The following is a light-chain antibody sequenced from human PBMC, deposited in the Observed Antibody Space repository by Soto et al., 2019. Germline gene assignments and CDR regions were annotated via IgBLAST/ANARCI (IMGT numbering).Light chain of an antibody. CDR1: QAVNTR. J-gene: IGKJ1*01. CDR3: QQYYDGPPWT. CDR2: LAS. Sequence: EIVLTQSPATLSSFPGDRVTLSCRASQAVNTRLAWYQHKPGQAPRLLIYLASNRATGIPARFSGSGSGTEFTLTISSLQSEDFAVYHCQQYYDGPPWTFGQGTKVDIK. V-gene: IGKV3-15*01.